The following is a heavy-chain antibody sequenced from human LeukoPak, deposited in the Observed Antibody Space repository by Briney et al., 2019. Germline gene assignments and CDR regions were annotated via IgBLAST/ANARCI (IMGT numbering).Heavy chain of an antibody. CDR1: VLTFSDDW. J-gene: IGHJ4*02. Sequence: PGGSLRLSCKTSVLTFSDDWMNWVRQAPGKGPEWVAHINQDASGTSYVDSVRGRYTISRDNAKESVYLQMNSLRADDTAIYYCARGLRWPDFWGQGTLVTVSS. V-gene: IGHV3-7*03. CDR3: ARGLRWPDF. D-gene: IGHD4-23*01. CDR2: INQDASGT.